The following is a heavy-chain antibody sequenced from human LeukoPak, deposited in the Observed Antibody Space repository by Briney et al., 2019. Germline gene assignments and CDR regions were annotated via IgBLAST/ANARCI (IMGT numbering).Heavy chain of an antibody. D-gene: IGHD3-22*01. CDR1: GDTFSRYG. CDR2: MNPNSGNT. Sequence: ASVKVSCKASGDTFSRYGISWVRQAPGQGLEWMGWMNPNSGNTGYAQKFQGRVTMTTDTSTSTAYMELRSLRSDDTAVYYCAMTGPYYYDSSGSGDYWGQGTLVTVSS. V-gene: IGHV1-18*01. CDR3: AMTGPYYYDSSGSGDY. J-gene: IGHJ4*02.